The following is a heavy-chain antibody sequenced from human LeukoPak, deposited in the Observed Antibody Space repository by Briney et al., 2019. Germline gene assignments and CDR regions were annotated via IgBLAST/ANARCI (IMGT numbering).Heavy chain of an antibody. CDR1: GGSISSYY. Sequence: SETPSLTCTVSGGSISSYYWSWIRQPAGKGLEWIGRIYTSGSTNYNPSLKSRVTMSVDTSKNQFSLKLSSVTAADTAVYYCVRETPYGDYVVYWYFDLWGRGTLVTVSS. V-gene: IGHV4-4*07. J-gene: IGHJ2*01. CDR3: VRETPYGDYVVYWYFDL. CDR2: IYTSGST. D-gene: IGHD4-17*01.